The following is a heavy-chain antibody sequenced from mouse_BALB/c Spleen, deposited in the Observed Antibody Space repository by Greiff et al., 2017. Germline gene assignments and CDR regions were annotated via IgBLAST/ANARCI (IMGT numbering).Heavy chain of an antibody. CDR3: ARYYGSSYAWFAY. CDR1: GFSLTGYG. Sequence: VKLMESGPGLVAPSQSLSITCTVSGFSLTGYGVNWVRQPPGKGLEWLGMIWGDGSTDYNSALKSRLSISKDNSKSQVFLKMNSLQTDDTARYYCARYYGSSYAWFAYWGQGTLVTVSA. D-gene: IGHD1-1*01. J-gene: IGHJ3*01. CDR2: IWGDGST. V-gene: IGHV2-6-7*01.